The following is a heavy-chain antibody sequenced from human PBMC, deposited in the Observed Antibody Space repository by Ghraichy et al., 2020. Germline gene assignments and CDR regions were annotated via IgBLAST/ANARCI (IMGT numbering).Heavy chain of an antibody. CDR1: GGSFSGYY. J-gene: IGHJ5*02. V-gene: IGHV4-34*01. Sequence: SETLSLTCAVYGGSFSGYYWSWIRQPPGKGLEWIGEINHSGSTNYNPSLKSRVTISVDTSKNQFSLKLSSVTAADTAVYYCARTSSVRGVMERESPSNWFDPWGQGTLVTVSS. CDR2: INHSGST. CDR3: ARTSSVRGVMERESPSNWFDP. D-gene: IGHD3-10*01.